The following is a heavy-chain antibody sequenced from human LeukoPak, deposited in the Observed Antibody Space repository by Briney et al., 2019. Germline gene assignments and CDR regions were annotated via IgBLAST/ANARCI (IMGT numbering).Heavy chain of an antibody. CDR3: ARDKGTLGGDS. CDR2: INPNSGGT. Sequence: GASVKVSSKASGYTFTGYYMHWVRQAPGQGLEWMGLINPNSGGTNYAQKFQGRVTMTRDTSISTAYMELSKLTSDDTAVYYCARDKGTLGGDSWGPGTLVTVSS. D-gene: IGHD3-16*01. CDR1: GYTFTGYY. J-gene: IGHJ4*02. V-gene: IGHV1-2*02.